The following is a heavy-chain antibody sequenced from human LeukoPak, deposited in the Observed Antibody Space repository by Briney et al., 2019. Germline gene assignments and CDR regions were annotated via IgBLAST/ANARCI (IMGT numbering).Heavy chain of an antibody. CDR3: ARWQAAAVPRYHYYMDV. V-gene: IGHV4-34*01. CDR2: INHSGST. Sequence: TSETLSLTCAVYGGSFSGYYWSWLRQPPGKGLEWIGEINHSGSTNYNPSLKSRVTISVDTSKNQFSLKLSSVTAADTAVYYCARWQAAAVPRYHYYMDVWGKGTTVTVSS. CDR1: GGSFSGYY. D-gene: IGHD6-25*01. J-gene: IGHJ6*03.